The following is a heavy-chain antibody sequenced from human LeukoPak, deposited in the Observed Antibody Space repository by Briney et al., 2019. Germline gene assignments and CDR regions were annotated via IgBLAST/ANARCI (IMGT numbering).Heavy chain of an antibody. CDR1: GHFISSGYS. D-gene: IGHD2-15*01. CDR3: ARVVDCSGESCYSGWFDP. V-gene: IGHV4-38-2*02. CDR2: IHQSEHT. Sequence: PSATESLVCTLSGHFISSGYSWGWIRQPPGKGLHWIGNIHQSEHTLYNPCLKSRLTRSVDSSKNQFSLKLNSVTAADTAVYYCARVVDCSGESCYSGWFDPWGQGTLVTVSS. J-gene: IGHJ5*02.